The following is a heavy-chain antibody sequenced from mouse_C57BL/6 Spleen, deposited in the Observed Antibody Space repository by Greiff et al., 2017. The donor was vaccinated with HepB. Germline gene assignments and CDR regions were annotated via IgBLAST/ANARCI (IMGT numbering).Heavy chain of an antibody. CDR3: TNLGSSYVRVWFAY. Sequence: VQLQQSGAELVRPGASVTLSCKASGYTFTDYEMHWVKQTPVHGLEWIGAIDPETGGTAYNQKFKGKAILTADKSSSTAYMELRSLTSEDSAVYYCTNLGSSYVRVWFAYWGQGTRVTVSA. V-gene: IGHV1-15*01. CDR2: IDPETGGT. D-gene: IGHD1-1*01. CDR1: GYTFTDYE. J-gene: IGHJ3*01.